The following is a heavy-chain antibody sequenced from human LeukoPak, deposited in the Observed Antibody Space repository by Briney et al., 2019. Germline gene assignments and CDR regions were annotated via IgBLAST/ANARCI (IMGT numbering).Heavy chain of an antibody. J-gene: IGHJ4*02. V-gene: IGHV3-30*18. CDR1: GFTFSYHD. CDR3: AKVWTATESFDY. CDR2: ISYDGSNK. Sequence: PGGSLRLSCAASGFTFSYHDMHWVRQAPGKGLEGVALISYDGSNKYYADSAKGRFTISRDNSKNTLYLQMNSLRPEDTAVYYCAKVWTATESFDYWGQGTLVTVSS. D-gene: IGHD3/OR15-3a*01.